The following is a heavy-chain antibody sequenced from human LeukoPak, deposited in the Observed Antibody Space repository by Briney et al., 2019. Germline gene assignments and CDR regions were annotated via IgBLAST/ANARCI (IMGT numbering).Heavy chain of an antibody. CDR3: ARDHPYGDYGWFDP. CDR1: GYTFTSYY. CDR2: INPNSGGT. Sequence: ASVKVSCKASGYTFTSYYMHWVRQAPGQGLEWMGWINPNSGGTNYAQKFQGRVTMTRDTSISTAYMELSRLRSDDTAVYYCARDHPYGDYGWFDPWGQGTLVTVSS. D-gene: IGHD4-17*01. J-gene: IGHJ5*02. V-gene: IGHV1-2*02.